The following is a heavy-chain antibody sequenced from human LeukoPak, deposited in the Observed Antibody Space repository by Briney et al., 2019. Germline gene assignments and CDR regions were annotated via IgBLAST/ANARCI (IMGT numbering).Heavy chain of an antibody. D-gene: IGHD4-17*01. CDR2: ISTNGDNT. CDR3: ARDRPNLRYDY. CDR1: GFTFSSYA. Sequence: GGSLRLSCAASGFTFSSYAMHWVRQAPGKGLEYVSAISTNGDNTYYANSVKGRFTISRDNSKNTLYLQMGSLRAEDMAVYYCARDRPNLRYDYWGLGTLVTVSS. J-gene: IGHJ4*02. V-gene: IGHV3-64*01.